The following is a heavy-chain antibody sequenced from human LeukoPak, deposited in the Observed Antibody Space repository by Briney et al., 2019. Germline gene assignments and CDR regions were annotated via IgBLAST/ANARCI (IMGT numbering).Heavy chain of an antibody. V-gene: IGHV3-23*01. J-gene: IGHJ4*02. CDR1: GFTFSSYA. CDR3: ARDFGGSGSYYKGNIDY. D-gene: IGHD3-10*01. Sequence: AGGSLRLSCAASGFTFSSYAMSWVRQAPGKGLEWVSAISGSGGSTYYADSVKGRFTISRDNAKNSLYLQMNSLRAEDTAVYYCARDFGGSGSYYKGNIDYWGQGTLVTVSS. CDR2: ISGSGGST.